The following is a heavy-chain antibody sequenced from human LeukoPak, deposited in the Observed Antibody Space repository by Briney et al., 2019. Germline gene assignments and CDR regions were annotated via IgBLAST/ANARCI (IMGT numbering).Heavy chain of an antibody. CDR3: ARAKVSDY. V-gene: IGHV3-7*01. CDR2: IKQDGSEK. Sequence: PGGSLRLSCAASGFIFSNYWMSWVRQAPGKGLEWVVNIKQDGSEKFYVDSVKGRFTISRDNAKNSLYLQMNSLRAEDTAVYYCARAKVSDYWGQGTLVTVSS. CDR1: GFIFSNYW. D-gene: IGHD1-14*01. J-gene: IGHJ4*02.